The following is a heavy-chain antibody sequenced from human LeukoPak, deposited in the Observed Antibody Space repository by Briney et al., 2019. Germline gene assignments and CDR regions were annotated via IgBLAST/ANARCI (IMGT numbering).Heavy chain of an antibody. CDR2: IYYSGST. D-gene: IGHD6-19*01. CDR3: ARDSSGLDY. Sequence: SETLSLTCTVSGGSISSYYWSWLRQPPGKGLEWIGYIYYSGSTNYNPSLKSRVTISVDTSKNQFSLKLSSVTAADTAVYYCARDSSGLDYWGQGTLVTVSS. V-gene: IGHV4-59*01. CDR1: GGSISSYY. J-gene: IGHJ4*02.